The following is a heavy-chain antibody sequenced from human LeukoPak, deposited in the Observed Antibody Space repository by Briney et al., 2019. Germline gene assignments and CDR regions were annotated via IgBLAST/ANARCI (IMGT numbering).Heavy chain of an antibody. CDR1: GGSFSGYY. J-gene: IGHJ4*02. V-gene: IGHV4-34*01. Sequence: SETLSLTCAVYGGSFSGYYWSWIRQPPGKGLEWIGEINHSGSTNYNPSLKSRVTISVDTSKNQFSLKLSSVTAADTAVYYCTRCALLDYGGNGGRNFDYWGQGTLVTVSS. CDR2: INHSGST. D-gene: IGHD4-23*01. CDR3: TRCALLDYGGNGGRNFDY.